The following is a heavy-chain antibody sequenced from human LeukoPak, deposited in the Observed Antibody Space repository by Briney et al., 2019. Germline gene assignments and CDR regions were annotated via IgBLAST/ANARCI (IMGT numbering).Heavy chain of an antibody. CDR1: GFTFSSYW. V-gene: IGHV3-74*01. J-gene: IGHJ4*02. D-gene: IGHD6-19*01. CDR3: ARKVIEVAYYDY. Sequence: GGSLRLSCAASGFTFSSYWMHWVRQAPGKGLVWVSRINSDGSTTSYADSVKGRFTISRDNAKNTLYLQMNSLRAEDTAVYYCARKVIEVAYYDYWGQGTLVIVSS. CDR2: INSDGSTT.